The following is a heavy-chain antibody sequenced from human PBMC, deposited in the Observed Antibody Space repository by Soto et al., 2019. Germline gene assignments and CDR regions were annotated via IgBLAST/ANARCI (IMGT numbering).Heavy chain of an antibody. CDR1: GYSFTSYW. CDR3: ARVVVPAANSMDV. Sequence: PGESLKISCKGSGYSFTSYWIGWVRQVPGKGLEWMGIIYPGDSDTRYSPSFQGQVTISADKSISTAYLQWSSLKASDTAMYYCARVVVPAANSMDVWGQGTTVTVSS. J-gene: IGHJ6*02. V-gene: IGHV5-51*01. D-gene: IGHD2-2*01. CDR2: IYPGDSDT.